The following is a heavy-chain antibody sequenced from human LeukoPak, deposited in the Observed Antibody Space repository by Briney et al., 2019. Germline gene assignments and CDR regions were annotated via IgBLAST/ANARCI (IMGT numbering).Heavy chain of an antibody. CDR3: ARGRPYGSGSN. D-gene: IGHD3-10*01. J-gene: IGHJ4*02. V-gene: IGHV3-48*04. CDR2: ISSSSSTI. CDR1: GFTFSSYS. Sequence: GGSLRLSCAASGFTFSSYSMNWVRQAPGKGLEWVSYISSSSSTIYYADSVKGRFTISRDNAKYSLYLQMNSLRAEDTAVYYCARGRPYGSGSNWGQGTLVTVSS.